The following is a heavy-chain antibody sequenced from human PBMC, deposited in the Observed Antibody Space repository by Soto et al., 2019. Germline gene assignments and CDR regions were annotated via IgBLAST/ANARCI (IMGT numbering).Heavy chain of an antibody. V-gene: IGHV1-18*01. Sequence: GASVNVSCKASGYTFTSYGISWVRQAPGQGLEWMGWISAYNGNTNYAQKLQGRVTMTTDTSTSTAYMELRSLRSDDTAVYYCAREAAAQYYYYGMDVWGQGTTVTVSS. J-gene: IGHJ6*02. CDR3: AREAAAQYYYYGMDV. D-gene: IGHD6-25*01. CDR2: ISAYNGNT. CDR1: GYTFTSYG.